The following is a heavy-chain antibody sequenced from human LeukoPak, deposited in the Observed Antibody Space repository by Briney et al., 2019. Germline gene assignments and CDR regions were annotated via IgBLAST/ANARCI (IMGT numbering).Heavy chain of an antibody. V-gene: IGHV6-1*01. J-gene: IGHJ5*02. CDR2: TYCRSTWYN. CDR1: GDSVSSNSVT. Sequence: SQTLSLTCAISGDSVSSNSVTWNWIRQSPSRGLEWLGRTYCRSTWYNDYAVSVRGRITVNPDTSKNQFSLHLNSVTPEDTAVYYCARRLTQYDCFDPWGQGILVTVSS. D-gene: IGHD2-2*01. CDR3: ARRLTQYDCFDP.